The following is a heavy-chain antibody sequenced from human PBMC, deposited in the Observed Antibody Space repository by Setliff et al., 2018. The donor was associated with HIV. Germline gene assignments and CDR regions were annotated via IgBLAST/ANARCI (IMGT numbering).Heavy chain of an antibody. V-gene: IGHV3-21*01. CDR1: GFTFSIYT. D-gene: IGHD1-26*01. CDR3: ARDSGTTMGATGPGY. Sequence: GGSLRLSCAASGFTFSIYTMNWVRQAPGKGLEWVSSLSGDSNHIYYADSVQGRFTISRDNAKNSVYLQMNSLRAEDTAMYFCARDSGTTMGATGPGYWGQGTLVTVSS. CDR2: LSGDSNHI. J-gene: IGHJ4*02.